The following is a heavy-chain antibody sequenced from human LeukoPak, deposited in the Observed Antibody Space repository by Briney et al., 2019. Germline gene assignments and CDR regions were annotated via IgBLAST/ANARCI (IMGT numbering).Heavy chain of an antibody. CDR2: IKLDGSEK. V-gene: IGHV3-7*04. Sequence: GGSLRLSCAASGFTFSVYWMSWVRQAPGKGLEWVANIKLDGSEKYYVDSVKGRFTISRDNAKNSLYLQINSLRAEDTAVYYCARGSGAIWGQGTMVTVSS. CDR1: GFTFSVYW. D-gene: IGHD7-27*01. CDR3: ARGSGAI. J-gene: IGHJ3*02.